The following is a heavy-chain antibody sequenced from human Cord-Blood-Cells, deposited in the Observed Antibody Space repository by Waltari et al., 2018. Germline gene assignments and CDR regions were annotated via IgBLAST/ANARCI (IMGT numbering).Heavy chain of an antibody. D-gene: IGHD1-7*01. Sequence: QVQLVQSGAEVKKPGASVKGSCKASGYTFTSYYMHWVRQAPGQGLEWMGIINPSGGSTSYAQKFQGRVTMTRDTSTSTVYMELSSLRSEDTAVYYCARPYNWNFAFDIWGQGTMVTVSS. J-gene: IGHJ3*02. CDR1: GYTFTSYY. CDR2: INPSGGST. CDR3: ARPYNWNFAFDI. V-gene: IGHV1-46*01.